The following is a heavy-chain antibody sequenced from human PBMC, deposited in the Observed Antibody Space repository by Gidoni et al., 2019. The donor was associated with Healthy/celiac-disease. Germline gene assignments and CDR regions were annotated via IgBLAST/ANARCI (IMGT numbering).Heavy chain of an antibody. CDR3: ARDPIAAAGYYYYGMDV. D-gene: IGHD6-13*01. J-gene: IGHJ6*02. CDR2: ILPIFGTA. V-gene: IGHV1-69*06. CDR1: GGTFSSYA. Sequence: QVQLVQSGAEVKKPGSSVKVSCNASGGTFSSYAISWVRQAPGQGLEWMGGILPIFGTANYAQKFQGRVTITADKSTSTAYMELSSLRSEDTAVYYCARDPIAAAGYYYYGMDVWGQGTTVTVSS.